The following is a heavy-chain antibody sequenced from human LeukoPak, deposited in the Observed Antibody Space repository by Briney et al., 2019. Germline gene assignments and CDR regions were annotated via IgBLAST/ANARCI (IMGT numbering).Heavy chain of an antibody. CDR3: ARSGSPWDYNYYSYMDV. CDR1: GYSISSGYY. CDR2: IYANGST. D-gene: IGHD1-26*01. Sequence: SETLSLTCAVSGYSISSGYYWGWIRQPAGKGLEWIGRIYANGSTKYNPSLKSRVTMSVDTSKNQFSLKLNSVTAADTAVYYCARSGSPWDYNYYSYMDVWGKGTTVTVSS. V-gene: IGHV4-38-2*01. J-gene: IGHJ6*03.